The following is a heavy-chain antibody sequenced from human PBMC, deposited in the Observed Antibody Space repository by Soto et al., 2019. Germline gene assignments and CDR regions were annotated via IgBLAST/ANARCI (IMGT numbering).Heavy chain of an antibody. CDR3: ARQRNGYFSAY. D-gene: IGHD2-8*01. V-gene: IGHV5-10-1*01. CDR2: IDSGDSST. J-gene: IGHJ4*02. Sequence: GESLKISCTGSGYSFSTYWISWVRQLPDKGLEWMGRIDSGDSSTNYSPSFEGHVTISVDKSIGTAYSIGTAYLQWSSLKASDTAIYYCARQRNGYFSAYWGQGTLVTVSS. CDR1: GYSFSTYW.